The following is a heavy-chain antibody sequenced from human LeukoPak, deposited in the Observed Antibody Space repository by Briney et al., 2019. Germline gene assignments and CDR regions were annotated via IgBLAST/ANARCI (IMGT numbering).Heavy chain of an antibody. CDR3: ARYGAPSYCGGDCYQYYFDY. V-gene: IGHV4-59*08. Sequence: SETLSLTCTVSGDSITSYYWSWIRQPPGKGLEWIGYIYYTGSANYNPSLKSRVTISVDTSKNQFSLKLSSVTAADTAVYYCARYGAPSYCGGDCYQYYFDYWGQGTLVTVSS. J-gene: IGHJ4*02. CDR2: IYYTGSA. CDR1: GDSITSYY. D-gene: IGHD2-21*02.